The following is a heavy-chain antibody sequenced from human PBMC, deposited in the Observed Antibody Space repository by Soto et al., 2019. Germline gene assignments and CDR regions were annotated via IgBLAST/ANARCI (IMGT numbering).Heavy chain of an antibody. V-gene: IGHV1-69*06. CDR1: GGTFSSYA. D-gene: IGHD2-2*02. Sequence: QVQLVQSGAEVKKPGSSVKVSCKASGGTFSSYAISWVRQAPGQGLEWMGGIIPIFGTANYAQKFQGRVTITADKSTGAAYMELSSLRSEDTAVYYCARVRDIVVVPAAIPYNWFDPWGQGTLVTVSS. CDR3: ARVRDIVVVPAAIPYNWFDP. J-gene: IGHJ5*02. CDR2: IIPIFGTA.